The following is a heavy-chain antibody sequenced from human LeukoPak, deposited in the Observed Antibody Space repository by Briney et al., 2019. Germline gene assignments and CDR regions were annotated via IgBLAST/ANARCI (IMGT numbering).Heavy chain of an antibody. Sequence: GGSLRLSCTASGFTFGDYAMSWFRQAPGKGLEWVGLIRSKAYGGTTEYAASVKGRFTISRDDSKSIAYLQMNSLKTEDTAVYYCTREDSSGWYGDAFDIWGQGTMVTVSS. CDR3: TREDSSGWYGDAFDI. D-gene: IGHD6-19*01. V-gene: IGHV3-49*03. J-gene: IGHJ3*02. CDR2: IRSKAYGGTT. CDR1: GFTFGDYA.